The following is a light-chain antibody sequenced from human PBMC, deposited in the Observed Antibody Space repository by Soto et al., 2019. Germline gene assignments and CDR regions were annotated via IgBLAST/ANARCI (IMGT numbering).Light chain of an antibody. J-gene: IGLJ1*01. V-gene: IGLV2-14*01. CDR2: DIS. CDR3: VSYTARSSYV. CDR1: SSDIGGYIF. Sequence: QSALTQPASVSGSPGQSITVSCTGTSSDIGGYIFVSWYQQHPGKAPKLMIYDISNRPSGVSKRFSGSKSGNTASLTISGLQAEDEADYYCVSYTARSSYVFGTGTKLTVL.